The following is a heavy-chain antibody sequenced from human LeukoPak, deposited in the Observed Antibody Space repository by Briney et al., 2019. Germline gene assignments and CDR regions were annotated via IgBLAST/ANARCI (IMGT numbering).Heavy chain of an antibody. J-gene: IGHJ3*02. CDR2: IYYSGST. CDR3: ARYIVSYPHDAFDI. V-gene: IGHV4-59*01. CDR1: GGSISSYY. D-gene: IGHD1-26*01. Sequence: SETLSLTCTVSGGSISSYYWSWIRQPPGKGLEWIGYIYYSGSTSYNPSLKSRVAISVDTSKKQFSLKLSSVTAADTAFYYCARYIVSYPHDAFDIWGQGTMVTVSS.